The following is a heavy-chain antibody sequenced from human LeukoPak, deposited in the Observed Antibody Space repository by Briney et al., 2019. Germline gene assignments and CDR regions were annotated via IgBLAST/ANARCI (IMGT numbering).Heavy chain of an antibody. V-gene: IGHV5-51*01. J-gene: IGHJ4*02. D-gene: IGHD6-19*01. CDR3: ARLTRGIVVAGFDY. CDR2: IFPGDSDT. Sequence: GESLKISFQISGYKFVSYWIGWVRQMPGKGLEWMGIIFPGDSDTRYSPSFEGQVTISADRSNNTAYLQWRSLEASDTAMYYCARLTRGIVVAGFDYWGQGTLVTVSS. CDR1: GYKFVSYW.